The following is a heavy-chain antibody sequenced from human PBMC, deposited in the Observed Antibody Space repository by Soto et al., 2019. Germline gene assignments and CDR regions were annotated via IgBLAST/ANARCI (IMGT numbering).Heavy chain of an antibody. V-gene: IGHV3-30*03. Sequence: QVQLVESGGGVVQPGRSLRLSCAASGFTFSNYGMHWVRQAPGKGLEWVAAISYDGSRKYYGDSVKGRFSISRDNSENTMYLQMNSLRVEDTAMYYCARQYEFGGLEDYWGQGTLVTVSS. D-gene: IGHD3-3*01. CDR3: ARQYEFGGLEDY. CDR1: GFTFSNYG. CDR2: ISYDGSRK. J-gene: IGHJ4*02.